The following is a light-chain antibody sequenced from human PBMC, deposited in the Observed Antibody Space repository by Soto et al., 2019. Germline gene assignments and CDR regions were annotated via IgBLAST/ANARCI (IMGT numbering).Light chain of an antibody. CDR1: QSVSSY. V-gene: IGKV3-11*01. CDR3: QQRSNWPPYT. J-gene: IGKJ2*01. Sequence: EIVLTQSPATLSLSPGERATLSCRASQSVSSYLAWYQQKPGQAPRLLIYDASNRATGIPARFSGSGSGTXXXXXXXSLEPEDFAVYYCQQRSNWPPYTFGQGTKLEIK. CDR2: DAS.